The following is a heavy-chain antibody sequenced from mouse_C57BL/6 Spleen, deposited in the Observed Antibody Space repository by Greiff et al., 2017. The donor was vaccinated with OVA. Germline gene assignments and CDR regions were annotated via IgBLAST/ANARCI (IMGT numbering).Heavy chain of an antibody. V-gene: IGHV5-9-1*02. J-gene: IGHJ1*03. CDR3: TREGFTTVVFYGYFDV. Sequence: EVQGVESGEGLVKPGGSLKLSCAASGFTFSSYAMSWVRQTPEKRLEWVAYISSGGDYIYYADTVKGRFTISRDNARNTLYMQVSSLQSEDTAMYYCTREGFTTVVFYGYFDVWGTGTTVTVSS. D-gene: IGHD1-1*01. CDR1: GFTFSSYA. CDR2: ISSGGDYI.